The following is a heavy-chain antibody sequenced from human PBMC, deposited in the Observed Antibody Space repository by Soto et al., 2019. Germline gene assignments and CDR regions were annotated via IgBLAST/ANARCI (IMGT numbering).Heavy chain of an antibody. J-gene: IGHJ6*02. CDR1: GGTFSSYA. CDR2: IIPIFGTA. CDR3: ARGEDYSNSIPLDYYYGMDV. D-gene: IGHD4-4*01. Sequence: QVQLVQSGAEVKKPGSSVKVSCKASGGTFSSYAISGVRQAPGQGLEWMGGIIPIFGTANYAQKFQGRVTITADESTSTAYMELSSLRSEDTAVYYCARGEDYSNSIPLDYYYGMDVWGQGTTVTVSS. V-gene: IGHV1-69*01.